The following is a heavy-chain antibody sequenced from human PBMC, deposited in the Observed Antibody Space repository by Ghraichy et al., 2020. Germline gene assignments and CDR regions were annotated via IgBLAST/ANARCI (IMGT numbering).Heavy chain of an antibody. Sequence: GGSLRLSCAASGFTFSSYAMHWVRQAPGKGLEWVAVISYDGSNKYYADSVKGRFTISRDNSKNTLYLQMNSLRAEDTAVYYCAREREDDRGDDILTGYFDYWGQGTLVTVSS. CDR3: AREREDDRGDDILTGYFDY. J-gene: IGHJ4*02. V-gene: IGHV3-30*04. CDR2: ISYDGSNK. CDR1: GFTFSSYA. D-gene: IGHD3-9*01.